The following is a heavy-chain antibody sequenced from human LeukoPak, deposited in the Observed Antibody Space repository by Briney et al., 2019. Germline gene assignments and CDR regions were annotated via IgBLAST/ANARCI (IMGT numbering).Heavy chain of an antibody. CDR2: ISAYNGNT. V-gene: IGHV1-18*01. J-gene: IGHJ4*02. CDR1: GYTFTSYG. D-gene: IGHD3-9*01. Sequence: ASVKVSCKASGYTFTSYGISWVRQAPGQGLEWMGWISAYNGNTNYAQKFQGRVTMTRDTSISTAYMELSRLRSDDTAVYYCARDGYYDILTGYPPGYWGQGTLVTVSS. CDR3: ARDGYYDILTGYPPGY.